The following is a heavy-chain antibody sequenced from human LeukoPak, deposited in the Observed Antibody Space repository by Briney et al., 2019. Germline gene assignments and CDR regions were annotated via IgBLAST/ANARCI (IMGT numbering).Heavy chain of an antibody. J-gene: IGHJ4*02. CDR3: ARDPLGQTSGYSYGYYFDY. Sequence: PGGSLRLSCAASGFTFSSYSMNWVRQAPGKGLEWVAVISYDGSNKYYADSVKGRFTISRDNSKNTLYLQMNSLRAEDTAVYYCARDPLGQTSGYSYGYYFDYWGQGTLVTVSS. V-gene: IGHV3-30*03. D-gene: IGHD5-18*01. CDR2: ISYDGSNK. CDR1: GFTFSSYS.